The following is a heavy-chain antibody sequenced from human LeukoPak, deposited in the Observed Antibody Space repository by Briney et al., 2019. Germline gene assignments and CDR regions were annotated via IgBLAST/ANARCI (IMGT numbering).Heavy chain of an antibody. CDR1: GFTFSSYA. V-gene: IGHV3-23*01. CDR3: AKDHRGYYGSGSYFWFDP. CDR2: VSGSGGTT. J-gene: IGHJ5*02. Sequence: PGGSLRLSCAASGFTFSSYAMNWVRQASGKGLEWVSTVSGSGGTTYYADSVKGRFAISRDNSKNTLYLQMNSLRAEDTAVYYCAKDHRGYYGSGSYFWFDPWGQGTLVTVSS. D-gene: IGHD3-10*01.